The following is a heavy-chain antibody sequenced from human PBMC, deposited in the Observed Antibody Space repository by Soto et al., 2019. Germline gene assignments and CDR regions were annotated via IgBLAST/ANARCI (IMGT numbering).Heavy chain of an antibody. Sequence: QVQLVQSGAEVKKPGASVKVSCKASGYTFTSYGISWVRQAPGQGLEWMGWISAYNGNTNYAQKLQGRVTMTTDTSQSKAYMELRRLRSDDTAVHYCARDLRDIVVVVAAAPGGWFNPWGQGSLVTVSS. CDR3: ARDLRDIVVVVAAAPGGWFNP. CDR1: GYTFTSYG. D-gene: IGHD2-15*01. CDR2: ISAYNGNT. J-gene: IGHJ5*02. V-gene: IGHV1-18*01.